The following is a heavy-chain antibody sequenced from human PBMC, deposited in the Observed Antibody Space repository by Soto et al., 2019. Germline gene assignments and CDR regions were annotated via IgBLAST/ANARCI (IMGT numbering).Heavy chain of an antibody. CDR1: GFTFSSYA. J-gene: IGHJ4*02. CDR2: ISGSGGST. D-gene: IGHD2-15*01. CDR3: AKVTSVVVVAASAMVFDY. Sequence: TGGSLRLSCAASGFTFSSYAMSWVRQAPGKGLEWVSAISGSGGSTYYADSVKGRFTISRDNSKNTLYLQMNSLRAEDTAVYYCAKVTSVVVVAASAMVFDYWGQGTLVTVSS. V-gene: IGHV3-23*01.